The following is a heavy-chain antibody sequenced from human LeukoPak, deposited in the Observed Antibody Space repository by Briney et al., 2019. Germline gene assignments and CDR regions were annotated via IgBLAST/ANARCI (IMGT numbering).Heavy chain of an antibody. CDR3: ARRRYYDFWSGYLGPDAFDI. D-gene: IGHD3-3*01. CDR1: GGSFSGYY. Sequence: SETLPLTCAVYGGSFSGYYWSWIRQPPGKGLEWIGEINHSGSTNYNPSLKSRVTISVDTSKNQFSLKLSSVTAADTAVYYCARRRYYDFWSGYLGPDAFDIWGQGTMVTVSS. V-gene: IGHV4-34*01. J-gene: IGHJ3*02. CDR2: INHSGST.